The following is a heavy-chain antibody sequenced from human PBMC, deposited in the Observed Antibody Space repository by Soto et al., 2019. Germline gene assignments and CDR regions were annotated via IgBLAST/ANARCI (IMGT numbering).Heavy chain of an antibody. CDR2: IYSGGGT. D-gene: IGHD3-16*01. CDR3: TTFNPGYYFDY. Sequence: GSLRLSCAASGFTVSGNYMSWVRQAPGKGLEWVSAIYSGGGTYYADSVKGRFTISRHNSKNTLYLQMNSLKAEDTAVYYCTTFNPGYYFDYWGQGTLVTVSS. J-gene: IGHJ4*02. V-gene: IGHV3-53*04. CDR1: GFTVSGNY.